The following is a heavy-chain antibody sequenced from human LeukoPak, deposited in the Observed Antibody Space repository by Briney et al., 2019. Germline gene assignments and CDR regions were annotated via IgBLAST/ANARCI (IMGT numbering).Heavy chain of an antibody. Sequence: PGGSLRLSCAASEFTFSTYAMSWVRQAPGEGLEWVSAISSSGGTIYYAASVKGRFTTSGDNYKNILFLKMNSLSAEATAVYYCANRSPSKAFDSWGQGTMVTVS. CDR2: ISSSGGTI. J-gene: IGHJ3*02. CDR3: ANRSPSKAFDS. CDR1: EFTFSTYA. V-gene: IGHV3-23*01.